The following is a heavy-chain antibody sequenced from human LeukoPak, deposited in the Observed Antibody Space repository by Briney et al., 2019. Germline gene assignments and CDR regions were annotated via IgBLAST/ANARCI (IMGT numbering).Heavy chain of an antibody. CDR1: GFTFSSYS. Sequence: PGGSLRLSCAASGFTFSSYSMNWVRQAPGKGLEWVSSISSSSYTYYADSVKGRFTISRDNAKNSLYLQMNSLRAEDTAVYYCAREGVEPDYYDSSGYYLTGAFDIWGQGTMVTVSS. J-gene: IGHJ3*02. CDR3: AREGVEPDYYDSSGYYLTGAFDI. D-gene: IGHD3-22*01. V-gene: IGHV3-21*01. CDR2: ISSSSYT.